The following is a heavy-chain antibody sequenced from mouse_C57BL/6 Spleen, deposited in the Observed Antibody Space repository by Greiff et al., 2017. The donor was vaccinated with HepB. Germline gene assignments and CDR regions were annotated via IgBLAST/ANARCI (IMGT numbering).Heavy chain of an antibody. CDR2: IYPRDGST. CDR1: GYTFTSYD. CDR3: AREDYYDYDYYAMDY. V-gene: IGHV1-85*01. J-gene: IGHJ4*01. D-gene: IGHD2-4*01. Sequence: QVQLQQSGPELVKPGASVKLSCKASGYTFTSYDINWVKQRPGQGLEWIGWIYPRDGSTKYNEKFKGKATLTVDTSSSTAYMELHSLTSEDSAVYFCAREDYYDYDYYAMDYWGQGTSVTVSS.